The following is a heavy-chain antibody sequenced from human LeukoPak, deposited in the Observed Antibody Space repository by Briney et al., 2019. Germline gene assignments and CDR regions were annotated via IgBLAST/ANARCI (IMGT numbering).Heavy chain of an antibody. CDR1: GFTFDDYA. CDR2: ISWNSGSI. CDR3: ARRRYYDSSGYYYDY. D-gene: IGHD3-22*01. Sequence: PGRSLRLSCAASGFTFDDYAMHWVRQAPGKGLEWVSGISWNSGSIGYADSVKGRFTISRDNAKNSLYLQMNSLRAEDTAVYYCARRRYYDSSGYYYDYWGQGTLVTVSS. V-gene: IGHV3-9*01. J-gene: IGHJ4*02.